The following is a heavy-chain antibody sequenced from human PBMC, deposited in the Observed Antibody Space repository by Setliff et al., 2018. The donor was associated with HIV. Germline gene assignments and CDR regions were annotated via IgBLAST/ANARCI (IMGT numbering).Heavy chain of an antibody. Sequence: GESLKISCKASGYIFTNYWIGWVRQMPGKGLEWIGVVYPGDSVTRYGPSFQGQVSISADRSITTAYLQWSSLKASDTAMYYCATLVGTNGVVWFDPWGQGTLVTVSS. CDR1: GYIFTNYW. D-gene: IGHD1-26*01. J-gene: IGHJ5*01. CDR3: ATLVGTNGVVWFDP. V-gene: IGHV5-51*01. CDR2: VYPGDSVT.